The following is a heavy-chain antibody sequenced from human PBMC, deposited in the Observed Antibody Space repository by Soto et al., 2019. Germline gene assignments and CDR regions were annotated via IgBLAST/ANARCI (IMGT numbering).Heavy chain of an antibody. CDR2: IYHSGST. CDR3: ARSHSFDGSIYHYYFDF. V-gene: IGHV4-30-2*01. Sequence: LSENLAITCAVSGGSISSGGYSWSWIRQPPGKGLEWIGYIYHSGSTYYNPSLKSRVTISVDRSKNQFSLKLSSVTAADTAVYYCARSHSFDGSIYHYYFDFCGQGTLVTVSS. D-gene: IGHD3-3*02. CDR1: GGSISSGGYS. J-gene: IGHJ4*02.